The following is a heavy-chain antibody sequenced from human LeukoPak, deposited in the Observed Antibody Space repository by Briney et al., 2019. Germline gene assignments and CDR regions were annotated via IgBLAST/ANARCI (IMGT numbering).Heavy chain of an antibody. D-gene: IGHD2/OR15-2a*01. CDR2: ISGRDGST. Sequence: PGGSLRLSCAASGFTFSSYAMSWVRQAPGKGLEWVSGISGRDGSTYYADSVKGRFTISRDNSKNTLYLQMNSLRAEDTAVYYCARAGNTRFGYWGQGTLVTVSS. J-gene: IGHJ4*02. V-gene: IGHV3-23*01. CDR1: GFTFSSYA. CDR3: ARAGNTRFGY.